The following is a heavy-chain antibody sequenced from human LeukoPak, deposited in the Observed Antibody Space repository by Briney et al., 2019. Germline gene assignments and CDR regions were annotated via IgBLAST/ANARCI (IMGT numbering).Heavy chain of an antibody. CDR2: INSDGSST. J-gene: IGHJ4*02. CDR3: ARGLEVVVPAGYSDY. D-gene: IGHD2-2*01. V-gene: IGHV3-74*01. Sequence: GGSLRLSCAASGFTFSSYWMHWVRQAPGKGLVWVSRINSDGSSTSYADSVKGRFTISRDNAKNTLYLQMSSLRAEDTAVYYCARGLEVVVPAGYSDYWGQGTLVTVPS. CDR1: GFTFSSYW.